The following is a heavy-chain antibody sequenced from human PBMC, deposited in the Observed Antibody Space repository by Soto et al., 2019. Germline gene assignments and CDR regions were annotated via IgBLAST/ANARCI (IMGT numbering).Heavy chain of an antibody. CDR3: ARRDWNEAFAT. CDR1: GGSFSEYS. V-gene: IGHV4-34*01. CDR2: INHSGST. D-gene: IGHD1-1*01. Sequence: PSETLSLTCAGYGGSFSEYSWILNWIRQPPGKGLEWIGEINHSGSTSHNPSLKSRVTLSLDTSKNQFSLKLTSVTAADTAVYYCARRDWNEAFATWGQGTMVT. J-gene: IGHJ3*02.